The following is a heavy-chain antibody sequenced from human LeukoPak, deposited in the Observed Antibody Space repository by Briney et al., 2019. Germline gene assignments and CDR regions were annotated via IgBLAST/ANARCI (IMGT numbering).Heavy chain of an antibody. D-gene: IGHD3-3*01. J-gene: IGHJ4*02. Sequence: GGSLRLSCAASGFTFSTYGMSWVRQAPGKGLEWVSAISGGGGSTYYADSVKGRFTISRDNSKNTLYLQMNSLRAEDTAVYYCAKGNDFWSGFRRTDYWGQGTLVTVSS. V-gene: IGHV3-23*01. CDR1: GFTFSTYG. CDR3: AKGNDFWSGFRRTDY. CDR2: ISGGGGST.